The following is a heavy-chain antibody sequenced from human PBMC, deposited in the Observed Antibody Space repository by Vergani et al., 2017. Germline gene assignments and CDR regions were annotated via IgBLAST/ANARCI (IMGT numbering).Heavy chain of an antibody. D-gene: IGHD2-21*01. CDR1: GFTFSTYA. V-gene: IGHV3-33*01. Sequence: QVQLVESGGGVVQPGRSLRLSCTSSGFTFSTYAMHWVRQAPGKGLEWVAIIYYDGSKKYYADSVKGRFTISRDNSRNTLDLLMSSLRAEDTAIYYCVREGSYCGSTTCRNPSYVYYHHMDVWGEGTTVTVSS. J-gene: IGHJ6*03. CDR2: IYYDGSKK. CDR3: VREGSYCGSTTCRNPSYVYYHHMDV.